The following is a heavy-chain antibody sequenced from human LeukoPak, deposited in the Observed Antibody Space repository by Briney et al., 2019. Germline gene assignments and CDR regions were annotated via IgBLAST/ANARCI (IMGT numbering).Heavy chain of an antibody. V-gene: IGHV3-7*01. J-gene: IGHJ6*04. CDR1: GFTFSTYW. Sequence: GGSLRLSCAASGFTFSTYWMSWVRQAPGKGLEWVANIKQDGSEKYYVDSVKGRFTISRDNAKNTLYLQLNGLRAEDTAVYYCVREQTSLTAFGMDVWGKGTTVIVSS. CDR2: IKQDGSEK. D-gene: IGHD4-17*01. CDR3: VREQTSLTAFGMDV.